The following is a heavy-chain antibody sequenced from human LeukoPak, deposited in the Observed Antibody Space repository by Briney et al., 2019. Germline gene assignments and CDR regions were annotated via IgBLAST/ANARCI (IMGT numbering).Heavy chain of an antibody. CDR1: GFTFSSYW. V-gene: IGHV3-23*01. CDR2: ISDSGSIT. J-gene: IGHJ4*02. D-gene: IGHD6-19*01. Sequence: GGSLRLSCAASGFTFSSYWTSWVRQAPGKGLEWVSVISDSGSITYYADSVKGRFTISRDNSKNTLFLQMNSLRAEDTAVYYCAKDARRTSGWYFFDYWGQGTLVTVSS. CDR3: AKDARRTSGWYFFDY.